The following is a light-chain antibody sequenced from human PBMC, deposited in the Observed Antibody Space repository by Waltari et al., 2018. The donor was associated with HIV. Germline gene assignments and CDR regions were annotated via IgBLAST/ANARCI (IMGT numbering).Light chain of an antibody. V-gene: IGLV2-14*01. CDR1: SSDLGTYDF. CDR2: EIS. J-gene: IGLJ1*01. Sequence: QSALTQPASVSGSPGQSITISCTGTSSDLGTYDFVSWYQHHPGKAPKLLIYEISHRPSGVSDRFSGSKSVNTASLAISGLQVEDEADYYCSSYTSKATLVFGTGTKVTVL. CDR3: SSYTSKATLV.